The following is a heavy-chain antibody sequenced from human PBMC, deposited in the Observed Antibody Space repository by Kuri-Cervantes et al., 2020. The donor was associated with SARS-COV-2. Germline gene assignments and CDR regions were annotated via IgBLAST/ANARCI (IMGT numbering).Heavy chain of an antibody. Sequence: GGSLRLSCAASGFTFSSYAMHWVRQAPGKGLEWVAVISYDGSNKYYADSVKGRFTISRDNSKNTLYLQMNSLTVEDTAVYYCARAPASRTAPFDYWGQGVLVTVSS. CDR1: GFTFSSYA. J-gene: IGHJ4*02. D-gene: IGHD5-18*01. V-gene: IGHV3-30*07. CDR2: ISYDGSNK. CDR3: ARAPASRTAPFDY.